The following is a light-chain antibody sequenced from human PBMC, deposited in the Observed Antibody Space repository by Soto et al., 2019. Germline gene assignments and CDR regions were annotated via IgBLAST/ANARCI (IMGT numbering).Light chain of an antibody. CDR3: QQYTTYWT. Sequence: DIQLTQSPSTLSASLGDRVSITCRASQTISRWLAWYQQKPGKAPKLLIYDASSLESGVPSRFSGSGSGTEFTLTISSLQSDDFATSYCQQYTTYWTFGQGTKVEIK. J-gene: IGKJ1*01. CDR1: QTISRW. CDR2: DAS. V-gene: IGKV1-5*01.